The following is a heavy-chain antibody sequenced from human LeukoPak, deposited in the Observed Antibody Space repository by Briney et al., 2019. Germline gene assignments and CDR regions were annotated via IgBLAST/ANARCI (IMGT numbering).Heavy chain of an antibody. Sequence: SETLSLTCTVSGGSTSSYYWSWIRQPAGKGLEWIGRIYTSGSTNYNPSLKSRVTMSVDTSKNQFSLKLSSVTAADTAVYYCARETIEYNWNDKRGNWFDPWGQGTLVTVSS. CDR2: IYTSGST. CDR3: ARETIEYNWNDKRGNWFDP. V-gene: IGHV4-4*07. D-gene: IGHD1-1*01. J-gene: IGHJ5*02. CDR1: GGSTSSYY.